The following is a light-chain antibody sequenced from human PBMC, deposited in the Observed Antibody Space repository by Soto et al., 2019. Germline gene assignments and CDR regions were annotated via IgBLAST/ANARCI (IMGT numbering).Light chain of an antibody. Sequence: QSALTQLPSASGTPGQRVTISCSGSSSNIGNNFAYWYQQLPGTAPRLLIYRNVQRPSGVPDRFSGSKSGSSASLAISGLRSEDEADYYCAAWDDSLSGVVFGGGTQLTVL. CDR1: SSNIGNNF. CDR3: AAWDDSLSGVV. V-gene: IGLV1-47*01. J-gene: IGLJ2*01. CDR2: RNV.